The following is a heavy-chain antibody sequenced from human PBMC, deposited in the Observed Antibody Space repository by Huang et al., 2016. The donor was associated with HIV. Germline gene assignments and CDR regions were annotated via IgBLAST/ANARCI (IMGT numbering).Heavy chain of an antibody. V-gene: IGHV3-74*01. Sequence: EVQLVESGGGLVQPGGSLRLSCAAFGFSISSYWMHWVRQAPGKGLVWDSRINSDGSSTSYADSVKGRFTISRDNAKNTLYLQMNSLRAEDTAVYYCARDPRIQSWLNFFDYWGQGTLVSVSS. J-gene: IGHJ4*02. D-gene: IGHD3-22*01. CDR1: GFSISSYW. CDR3: ARDPRIQSWLNFFDY. CDR2: INSDGSST.